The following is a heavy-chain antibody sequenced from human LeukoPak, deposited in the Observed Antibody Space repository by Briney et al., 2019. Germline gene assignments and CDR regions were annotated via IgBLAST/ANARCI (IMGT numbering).Heavy chain of an antibody. J-gene: IGHJ5*02. V-gene: IGHV4-34*01. CDR3: ARLTYSSSWGLFFDP. CDR2: INHSGST. Sequence: PSETLSLTCAVYGGSFSGYYWSWIRQPPGKGLEWIGEINHSGSTYYNPSLKSRVTISVDTSKNQFSLKLSSVTAADTAVYYCARLTYSSSWGLFFDPWGQGTLVTVSS. CDR1: GGSFSGYY. D-gene: IGHD6-13*01.